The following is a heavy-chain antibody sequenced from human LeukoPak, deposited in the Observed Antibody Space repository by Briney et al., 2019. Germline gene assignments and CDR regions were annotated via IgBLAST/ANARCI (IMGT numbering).Heavy chain of an antibody. J-gene: IGHJ3*02. Sequence: PSETLSLTCTVSGGSISSYYWSWIRQPPGKVLEWIGYIYYSGSTNYNPSLKSRVTISVDTSKNQFSLKLSSVTAADTAVYYCARPISGYDAFDIWGQGTMVTVSS. CDR2: IYYSGST. V-gene: IGHV4-59*08. D-gene: IGHD5-12*01. CDR3: ARPISGYDAFDI. CDR1: GGSISSYY.